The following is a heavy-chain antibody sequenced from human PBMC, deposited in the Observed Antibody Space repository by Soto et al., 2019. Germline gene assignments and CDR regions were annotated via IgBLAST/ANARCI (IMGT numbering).Heavy chain of an antibody. CDR1: GGTFSSYA. CDR3: ARVRYYYDSSGYVEDY. J-gene: IGHJ4*02. D-gene: IGHD3-22*01. V-gene: IGHV1-69*01. Sequence: QVQLVQSGAEVKKPGSSVKVSCKASGGTFSSYAISWVRQAPGQGLEWMGGIIPIFGTANYAQKFQGRVTITADESTSTAYMELSSLRSEVTAVYYCARVRYYYDSSGYVEDYWGQGTLVTVSS. CDR2: IIPIFGTA.